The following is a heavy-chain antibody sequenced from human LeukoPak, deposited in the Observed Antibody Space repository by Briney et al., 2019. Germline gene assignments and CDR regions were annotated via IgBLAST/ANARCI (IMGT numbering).Heavy chain of an antibody. V-gene: IGHV1-2*02. CDR1: GYTFTVYY. Sequence: ASVKVSCKASGYTFTVYYMHWVRQAPGQGLEWMGWINPNSGGTNYAQKFQGRVTMTRDTSISTAYMELSRLRSDDTAVYYCARDSLVATMGLDYWGQGTLVTVSS. CDR2: INPNSGGT. J-gene: IGHJ4*02. CDR3: ARDSLVATMGLDY. D-gene: IGHD5-12*01.